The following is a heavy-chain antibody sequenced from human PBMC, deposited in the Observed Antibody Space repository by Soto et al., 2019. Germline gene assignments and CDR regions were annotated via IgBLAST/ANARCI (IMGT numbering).Heavy chain of an antibody. Sequence: EVELVESGGGLVQPGGSLRLSCAASGFTFGSYAMSWVRQAPGKGLEWVSSMNGDGGSTYYAESVQGRFTISRDNSKNTLYLQVNSLRVKDTAVYYCAKKSEIAVPRYYFDLWGQGTLVTVSS. J-gene: IGHJ4*02. CDR2: MNGDGGST. V-gene: IGHV3-23*04. CDR1: GFTFGSYA. D-gene: IGHD2-21*01. CDR3: AKKSEIAVPRYYFDL.